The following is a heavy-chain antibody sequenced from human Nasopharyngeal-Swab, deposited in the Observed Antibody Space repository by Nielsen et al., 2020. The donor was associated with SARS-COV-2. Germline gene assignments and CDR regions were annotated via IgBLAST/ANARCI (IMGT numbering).Heavy chain of an antibody. CDR1: GFTFSSYA. J-gene: IGHJ4*02. D-gene: IGHD4-17*01. V-gene: IGHV3-64D*06. CDR3: VKGGYGVYFDY. CDR2: ISSNGGST. Sequence: GGSLRLSCSASGFTFSSYAMHWVRQAPGKGLEYVSAISSNGGSTYYADSVKGRFTISRDNSKNTLYLQMSSLRAEDTAVHYCVKGGYGVYFDYWGQGTLVTVSS.